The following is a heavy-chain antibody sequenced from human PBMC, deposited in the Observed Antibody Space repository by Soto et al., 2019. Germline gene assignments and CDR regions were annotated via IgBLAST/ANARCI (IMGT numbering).Heavy chain of an antibody. D-gene: IGHD2-21*02. CDR3: AGGDGLTYFDY. J-gene: IGHJ4*02. V-gene: IGHV3-30*03. Sequence: QVQLVESGGGVVQPGRSLRLSCAASGFTFSSYGMHWVRQAPGKGLEWVAVISYDGTNKYYADSVKGRFTISRDNSKNTLYLQMNSLRAEDTAVYYCAGGDGLTYFDYWGQGTLVTVSS. CDR2: ISYDGTNK. CDR1: GFTFSSYG.